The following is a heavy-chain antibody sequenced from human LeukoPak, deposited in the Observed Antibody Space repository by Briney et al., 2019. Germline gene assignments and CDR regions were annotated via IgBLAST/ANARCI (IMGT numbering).Heavy chain of an antibody. J-gene: IGHJ4*02. Sequence: GGSLRLSCAASGFTFSNYAMTWVRQAPGKGLEWVSIMSGSGSNIYYADSVKGRLTISRDNSKNTLFLQMNSLRAGDTAVYYCAKSKYYYGSGSYYNDPLGYWGQGTLVTVSS. CDR2: MSGSGSNI. CDR3: AKSKYYYGSGSYYNDPLGY. CDR1: GFTFSNYA. D-gene: IGHD3-10*01. V-gene: IGHV3-23*01.